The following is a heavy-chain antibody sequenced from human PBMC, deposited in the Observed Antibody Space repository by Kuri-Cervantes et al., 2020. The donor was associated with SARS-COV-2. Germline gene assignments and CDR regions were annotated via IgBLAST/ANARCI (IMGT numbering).Heavy chain of an antibody. J-gene: IGHJ4*02. D-gene: IGHD1-26*01. CDR2: IKSKTDGGTT. Sequence: GESLKISCAASGFTFSNAWMNWVRQAPGKGLEWVGRIKSKTDGGTTDYAAPVKGRFTISRDNSKNTLYLQMNSLRAEDTAVYYCAKDLVYSGSYYFDYWGQGTLVTVSS. CDR3: AKDLVYSGSYYFDY. V-gene: IGHV3-15*07. CDR1: GFTFSNAW.